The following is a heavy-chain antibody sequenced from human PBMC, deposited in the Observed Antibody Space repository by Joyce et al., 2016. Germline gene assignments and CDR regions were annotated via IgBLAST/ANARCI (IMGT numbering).Heavy chain of an antibody. CDR1: GFSFSQFS. Sequence: QVQLVESGGGVGQPGRSLTLSCAASGFSFSQFSMVWIRQAPGKGREGAAVISSDGSNKYYEDSAKGRFIISRDNSKNTLNLQMTGLRSDDTGVYYCARGTTVTRMGNWFDPWGQGTLVTVSS. CDR2: ISSDGSNK. J-gene: IGHJ5*02. V-gene: IGHV3-30-3*01. D-gene: IGHD4-17*01. CDR3: ARGTTVTRMGNWFDP.